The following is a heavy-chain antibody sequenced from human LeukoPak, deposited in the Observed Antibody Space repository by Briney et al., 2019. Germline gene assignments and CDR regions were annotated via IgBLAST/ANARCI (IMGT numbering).Heavy chain of an antibody. CDR3: TRGYVGIDY. CDR2: INSDGSST. J-gene: IGHJ4*02. V-gene: IGHV3-74*01. Sequence: PGGSLRLSCAASGFSFSSYWMHWVRHVPGKGLVWVSRINSDGSSTIYADSVKGRFTISRDNAKNTLYLQMNSLRAEDTALYYCTRGYVGIDYWGQGTQVTVSS. CDR1: GFSFSSYW. D-gene: IGHD5-12*01.